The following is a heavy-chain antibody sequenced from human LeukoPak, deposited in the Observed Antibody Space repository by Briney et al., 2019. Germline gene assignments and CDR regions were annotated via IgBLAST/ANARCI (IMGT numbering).Heavy chain of an antibody. CDR3: AKQPRSFGVVIY. Sequence: GGSLRLSCAASGFTFSSYAMSWVRQAPGKGLEWVSAISGSGGSTYYADSVKGRFTISRDDSKNTLYLQMNSLRAEDTAVYYCAKQPRSFGVVIYWGQGTLVTVSS. J-gene: IGHJ4*02. D-gene: IGHD3-3*01. CDR2: ISGSGGST. CDR1: GFTFSSYA. V-gene: IGHV3-23*01.